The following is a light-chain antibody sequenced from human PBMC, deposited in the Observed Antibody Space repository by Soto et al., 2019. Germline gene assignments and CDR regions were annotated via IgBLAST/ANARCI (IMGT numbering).Light chain of an antibody. Sequence: DIQMTQSPSTLSASVGDRVTITCRASQSIRYWVAWYQHKPGKAPKLLIYDASTLESGVPTRFSGSGAGTEFTLTISSLHPDDFATYYCQQYNILSPFGQGTKVEI. V-gene: IGKV1-5*01. J-gene: IGKJ1*01. CDR2: DAS. CDR1: QSIRYW. CDR3: QQYNILSP.